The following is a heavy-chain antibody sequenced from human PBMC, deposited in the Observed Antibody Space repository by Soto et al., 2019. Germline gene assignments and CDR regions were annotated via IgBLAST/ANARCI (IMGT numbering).Heavy chain of an antibody. Sequence: QVRLVQSGAEVKKPGSSVKVSCKASGGTFSNYAITWLRLAPGQGLEWLGGIIPVFGTVNYAQKFQGRVTITADESTSTAYMELNRLRSEDTAVYYCARVGSSAEKRGGGMDVWGQGTTVTVSS. CDR1: GGTFSNYA. J-gene: IGHJ6*02. V-gene: IGHV1-69*01. D-gene: IGHD3-10*01. CDR2: IIPVFGTV. CDR3: ARVGSSAEKRGGGMDV.